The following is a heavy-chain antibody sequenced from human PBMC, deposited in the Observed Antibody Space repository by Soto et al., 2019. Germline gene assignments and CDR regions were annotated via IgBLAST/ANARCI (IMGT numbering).Heavy chain of an antibody. Sequence: PSETLSLTCTVSGGSISSSSYYWGWIRQPPGKGLEWIGSIYYSGSTYYNPSLKSRVTISVDTSKNQFSLKLSSVTAADTAVYYCARSAGGGSSSWLGNPIDYWGQGTLVTVSS. CDR1: GGSISSSSYY. CDR2: IYYSGST. J-gene: IGHJ4*02. V-gene: IGHV4-39*01. CDR3: ARSAGGGSSSWLGNPIDY. D-gene: IGHD6-13*01.